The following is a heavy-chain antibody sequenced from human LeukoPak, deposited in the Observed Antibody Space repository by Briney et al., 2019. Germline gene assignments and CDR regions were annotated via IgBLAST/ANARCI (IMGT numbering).Heavy chain of an antibody. D-gene: IGHD1-26*01. Sequence: GGSLRLSCAASGFSFINYAMSWVRQAPGKGLEWLSAITSSGDSTYYADSVKGRFTISRDNSKNTLYMQMNSLRAEDTAVYYCAKSGSYWDYWGQGILVTVPS. CDR2: ITSSGDST. CDR1: GFSFINYA. J-gene: IGHJ4*02. CDR3: AKSGSYWDY. V-gene: IGHV3-23*01.